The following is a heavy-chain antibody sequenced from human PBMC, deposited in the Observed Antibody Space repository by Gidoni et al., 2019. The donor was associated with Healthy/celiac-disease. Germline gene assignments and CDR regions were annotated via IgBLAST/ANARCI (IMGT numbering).Heavy chain of an antibody. CDR3: ARGYCSSTSCYGYPYCYGMDV. CDR1: SISSSNW. CDR2: IYHSVST. V-gene: IGHV4-4*02. Sequence: SISSSNWWSWVRQLPVKELEWIGEIYHSVSTNYNPSLKSRVTISVDKTKDQFSLKLSSVTAADAAVYYCARGYCSSTSCYGYPYCYGMDVWGQGTTVTVSS. D-gene: IGHD2-2*01. J-gene: IGHJ6*02.